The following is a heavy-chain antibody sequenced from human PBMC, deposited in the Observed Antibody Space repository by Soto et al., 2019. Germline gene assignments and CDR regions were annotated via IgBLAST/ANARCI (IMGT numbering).Heavy chain of an antibody. CDR3: ARVRAGAANGYYGMDV. J-gene: IGHJ6*02. CDR2: ISTGSSTI. V-gene: IGHV3-48*03. CDR1: GFTLSDYE. Sequence: RRLSCRASGFTLSDYEMHWVRQAPGKGLEWVSYISTGSSTIYYADSVKGRFTISRDNAKNSLFLEMNSLRPEDTAVYYCARVRAGAANGYYGMDVWGQGTTVTVSS. D-gene: IGHD1-26*01.